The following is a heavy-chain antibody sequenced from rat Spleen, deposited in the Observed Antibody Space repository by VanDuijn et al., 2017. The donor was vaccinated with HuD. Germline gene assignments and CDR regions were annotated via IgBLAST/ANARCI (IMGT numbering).Heavy chain of an antibody. V-gene: IGHV5-19*01. CDR3: ARGDYSSPRGGY. D-gene: IGHD1-2*01. J-gene: IGHJ2*01. Sequence: VQLKESGPGLVQPSQTLSLTCTVSGFSLSSYGVIWVRQAPTKGLEWVATISTRGGSTYYRDSVKGRFTISRDNAKSTLYLQMDSLRSEDTATYYCARGDYSSPRGGYWGQGVLVTVSS. CDR2: ISTRGGST. CDR1: GFSLSSYG.